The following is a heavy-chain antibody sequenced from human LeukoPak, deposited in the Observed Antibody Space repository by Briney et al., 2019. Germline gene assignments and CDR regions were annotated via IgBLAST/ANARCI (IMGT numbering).Heavy chain of an antibody. D-gene: IGHD6-13*01. V-gene: IGHV3-9*01. CDR1: GFTFDDYA. CDR2: ISWNSGSI. J-gene: IGHJ4*02. CDR3: ARDWYSSSWQLDY. Sequence: PGGSLRLSCAASGFTFDDYAMHWVRQAPGKGLEWVSGISWNSGSIGYADSVKGRFTISRDNAKNSLYLQMNSLRAEDTAVYYCARDWYSSSWQLDYWGQGTLVTVSS.